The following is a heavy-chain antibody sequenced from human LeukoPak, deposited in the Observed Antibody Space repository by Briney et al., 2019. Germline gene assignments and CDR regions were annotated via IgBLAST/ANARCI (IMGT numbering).Heavy chain of an antibody. CDR2: ICGSGGCI. D-gene: IGHD6-19*01. Sequence: PGGSLRLSCEASGFTGNTYAIYWVRQAPGKELEWVSGICGSGGCIYYADSVKGRFTISRDNSKNTVYLQMNSLTADDTAVYYCAKTTVGYSSGRYPGWPADCWGQGTLVTVSS. CDR3: AKTTVGYSSGRYPGWPADC. J-gene: IGHJ4*02. CDR1: GFTGNTYA. V-gene: IGHV3-23*01.